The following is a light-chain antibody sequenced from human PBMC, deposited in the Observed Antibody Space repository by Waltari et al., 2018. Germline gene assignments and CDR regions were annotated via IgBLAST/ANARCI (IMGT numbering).Light chain of an antibody. V-gene: IGLV1-51*01. J-gene: IGLJ3*02. CDR2: DNN. CDR3: GTWEGSLSAGV. Sequence: QSVLTQPPSVSAAPGQKVTISCSGSSSNIGNNYVSWYQQLPGTAPKLLIYDNNKRPSGIPDRFSGSKSGTSATLGITGLQTGDEADYYCGTWEGSLSAGVFGGGTKLTVL. CDR1: SSNIGNNY.